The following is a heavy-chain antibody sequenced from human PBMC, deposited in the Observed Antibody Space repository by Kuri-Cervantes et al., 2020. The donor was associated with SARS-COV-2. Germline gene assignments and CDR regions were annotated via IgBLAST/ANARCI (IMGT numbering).Heavy chain of an antibody. CDR1: GFSFSYYG. D-gene: IGHD3-10*01. Sequence: GGSLRLSCAASGFSFSYYGMHWVRQAPGKGLEWVSSISSSSSYIYYADSVKGRFTISRDNAKNSLYLQMNSLRAEDTAVYYCARERLLWFGEPSGGLDVWGQGTSVTVSS. J-gene: IGHJ6*02. V-gene: IGHV3-21*01. CDR3: ARERLLWFGEPSGGLDV. CDR2: ISSSSSYI.